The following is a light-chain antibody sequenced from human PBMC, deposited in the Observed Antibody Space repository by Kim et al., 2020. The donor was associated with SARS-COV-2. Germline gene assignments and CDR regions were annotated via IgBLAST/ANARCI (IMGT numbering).Light chain of an antibody. V-gene: IGKV3-15*01. CDR1: QSVSSN. J-gene: IGKJ5*01. Sequence: SPGERATLSCRASQSVSSNLAWYQQRPGQAPRLLIYGASTRATGIPARFSGSGSGTEFTLTISSLQSEDFAVYYCQQYNNWPPVTFGQGTRLEIK. CDR3: QQYNNWPPVT. CDR2: GAS.